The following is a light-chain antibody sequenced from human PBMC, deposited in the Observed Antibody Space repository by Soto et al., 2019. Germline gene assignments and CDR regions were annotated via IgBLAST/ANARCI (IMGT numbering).Light chain of an antibody. CDR3: AAWDDSLNGYV. J-gene: IGLJ1*01. V-gene: IGLV1-44*01. CDR2: SHN. Sequence: QSVLTQPPSASGTPGQRVTISCSGSSSNIGSNTVNWYQQLPGTAPKLLIYSHNQRPSGVPDRFSGSKSGTSASLAISGLQSEDEAHYYCAAWDDSLNGYVFGTGTKLTVL. CDR1: SSNIGSNT.